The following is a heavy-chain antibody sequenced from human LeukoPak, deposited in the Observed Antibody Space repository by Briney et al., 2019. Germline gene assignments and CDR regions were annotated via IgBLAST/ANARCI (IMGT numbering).Heavy chain of an antibody. CDR3: ATGLWGSYLNWFDP. V-gene: IGHV1-24*01. CDR1: GYTLTELS. D-gene: IGHD3-16*01. J-gene: IGHJ5*02. Sequence: GASVKVSCKVSGYTLTELSMHWVRQAPGKGLEWMGGFDPEDGETIYAQKFQGRVTMTEDTSTDTAYMELSSLRSEDTAVYYCATGLWGSYLNWFDPWGQGTLVTVSS. CDR2: FDPEDGET.